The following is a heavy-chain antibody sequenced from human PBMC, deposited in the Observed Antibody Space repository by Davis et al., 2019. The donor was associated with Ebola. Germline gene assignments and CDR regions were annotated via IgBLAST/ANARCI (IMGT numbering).Heavy chain of an antibody. Sequence: SVKVSCQASGYTFTSYDINWLRQATGQGLEWMGWMNPNSGNTGYAQKFQGRVTMTRNTSISTAYMELSSLRSEATAVYYCASRRATVTPLSSYYYYGMDVWGQGTTVTVSS. J-gene: IGHJ6*02. CDR2: MNPNSGNT. V-gene: IGHV1-8*01. CDR1: GYTFTSYD. CDR3: ASRRATVTPLSSYYYYGMDV. D-gene: IGHD4-17*01.